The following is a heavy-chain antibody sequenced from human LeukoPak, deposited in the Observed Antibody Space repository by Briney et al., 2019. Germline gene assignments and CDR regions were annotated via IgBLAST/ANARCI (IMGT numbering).Heavy chain of an antibody. CDR2: IYPGDSDT. V-gene: IGHV5-51*01. CDR3: ARQGSGWQARSFDI. J-gene: IGHJ3*02. D-gene: IGHD6-19*01. Sequence: GESLKISCKGSGYSFATYWIGWVRQMPGKGLEWMGIIYPGDSDTRYSPSFQSQVTLLADKSISTAYLQWSSLKASDTAIYYCARQGSGWQARSFDIWGQGTMVTVSS. CDR1: GYSFATYW.